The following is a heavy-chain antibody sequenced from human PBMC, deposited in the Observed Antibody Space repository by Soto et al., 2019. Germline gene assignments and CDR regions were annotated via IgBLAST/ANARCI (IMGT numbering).Heavy chain of an antibody. CDR1: GITFSGFD. J-gene: IGHJ4*02. CDR3: AKSQEIGTHFFDS. CDR2: IGTAGDT. V-gene: IGHV3-13*01. D-gene: IGHD6-13*01. Sequence: ETLSLSCEASGITFSGFDMHWVRQPTGKGLEWVSSIGTAGDTYYAVSVKGRFTISRDNAKNSLSLQMNSLRAGDMAVYFCAKSQEIGTHFFDSWGQGTQVTVSS.